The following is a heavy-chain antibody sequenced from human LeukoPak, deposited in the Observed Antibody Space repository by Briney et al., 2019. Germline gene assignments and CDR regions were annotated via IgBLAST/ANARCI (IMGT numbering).Heavy chain of an antibody. J-gene: IGHJ4*02. CDR1: GFTFSSYG. CDR3: AKRATHRGFDY. Sequence: GGSLRLSCVASGFTFSSYGMNWVRQAPGKGLEWVSYISTSSSTIYYADSVKGRFTISRDNAKNSLDLQMNSLRDEDTAVYYCAKRATHRGFDYWGQGTLVTVSS. V-gene: IGHV3-48*02. CDR2: ISTSSSTI. D-gene: IGHD2-15*01.